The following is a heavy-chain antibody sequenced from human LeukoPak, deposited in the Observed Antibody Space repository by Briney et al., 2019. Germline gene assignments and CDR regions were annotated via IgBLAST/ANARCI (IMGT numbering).Heavy chain of an antibody. V-gene: IGHV5-51*01. J-gene: IGHJ4*02. CDR1: GYSFTNFW. Sequence: GESLKISCKGFGYSFTNFWIGWGRQMPGKGLEWMGIIHPGDSDSRYCPSFQGQVTISVDKSISTAYVQWSSLEASDTAMYYCARRSGSYFDYWGQGTLVTVSS. CDR3: ARRSGSYFDY. D-gene: IGHD1-26*01. CDR2: IHPGDSDS.